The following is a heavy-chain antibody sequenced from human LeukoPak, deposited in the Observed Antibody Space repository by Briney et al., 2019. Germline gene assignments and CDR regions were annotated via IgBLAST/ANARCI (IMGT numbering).Heavy chain of an antibody. CDR2: IRYDGSNK. CDR3: AKGGSQQWLAHFDY. Sequence: GGSLRLSCAASGFTFDDYAMHWVRQAPGTGLEWVAFIRYDGSNKYYADSVKGRFTISRDNSKNTLYLQMDSLRAEDTAVYYCAKGGSQQWLAHFDYWGQGTLVTVSS. CDR1: GFTFDDYA. D-gene: IGHD6-19*01. J-gene: IGHJ4*02. V-gene: IGHV3-30*02.